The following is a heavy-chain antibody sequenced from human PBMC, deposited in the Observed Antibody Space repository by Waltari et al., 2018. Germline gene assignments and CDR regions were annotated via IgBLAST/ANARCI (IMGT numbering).Heavy chain of an antibody. CDR1: GYTRTELS. CDR3: ATAQLGSYYFDY. Sequence: QVQLVQSGAEVKKPGAVVKVSCQVSGYTRTELSMHWGRQAPGKGLEWMGGFDPEDGETIYAQKFQGRVTMTEDTSTDTAYMELSSLRSEDTAVYYCATAQLGSYYFDYWGQGTLVTVSS. D-gene: IGHD6-13*01. CDR2: FDPEDGET. V-gene: IGHV1-24*01. J-gene: IGHJ4*02.